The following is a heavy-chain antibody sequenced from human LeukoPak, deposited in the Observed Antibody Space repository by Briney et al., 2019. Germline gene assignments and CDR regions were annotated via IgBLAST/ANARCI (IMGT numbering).Heavy chain of an antibody. V-gene: IGHV3-30*02. CDR2: IRYDGSNK. J-gene: IGHJ4*02. CDR3: ATLPYYYDSSGSYYFDY. CDR1: GFIFSNYG. D-gene: IGHD3-22*01. Sequence: PGGSLRLSCAASGFIFSNYGMHWVRQAPGKGLEWVAFIRYDGSNKYYADSVKGRFTISRDNSKNTLYLQMNSLRVEDTAVYYCATLPYYYDSSGSYYFDYWGQGTLVTVSS.